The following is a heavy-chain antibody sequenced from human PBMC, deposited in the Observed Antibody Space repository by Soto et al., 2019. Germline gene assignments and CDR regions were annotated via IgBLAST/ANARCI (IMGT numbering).Heavy chain of an antibody. D-gene: IGHD6-19*01. CDR3: ASAAVTGTAGLDF. V-gene: IGHV1-2*02. Sequence: ASVKVSCKASGYTFSGLYMHWVLQAPGQGLEWMGWINPNSGGTKSAEKFQGRVTMTRDTSISTAYMELSRLTSDDTAVYYCASAAVTGTAGLDFWGQGTQVTVSS. J-gene: IGHJ4*02. CDR2: INPNSGGT. CDR1: GYTFSGLY.